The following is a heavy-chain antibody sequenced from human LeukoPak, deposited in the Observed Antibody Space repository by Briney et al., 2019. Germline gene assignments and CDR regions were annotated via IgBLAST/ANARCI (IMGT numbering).Heavy chain of an antibody. Sequence: SETLSLTCTVSGGSISSGSYYWDWIRQPAGKGLEWIGRIYSSGSTKYNPSLKSRVTISVDTSNNQVTMKLSSVTAADTAVYYCARHLVDTFGGVIGLFDYWGQGTLVTVSS. D-gene: IGHD3-16*02. CDR3: ARHLVDTFGGVIGLFDY. CDR2: IYSSGST. V-gene: IGHV4-61*02. J-gene: IGHJ4*02. CDR1: GGSISSGSYY.